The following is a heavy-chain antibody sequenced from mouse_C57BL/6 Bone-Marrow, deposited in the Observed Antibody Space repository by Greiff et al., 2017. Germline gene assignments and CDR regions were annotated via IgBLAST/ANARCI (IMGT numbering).Heavy chain of an antibody. V-gene: IGHV1-82*01. Sequence: QVQLKQSGPELVKPGASVKISCKASGYAFSSSWMNWVKQRPGKGLEWIGRIYPGDGDTNYNGKFKGKATLTADKSSSTAYMQLSSLTSEDSAVYFCARRGAYYSYYYAMDYWGQGTSVTVSS. CDR3: ARRGAYYSYYYAMDY. CDR1: GYAFSSSW. CDR2: IYPGDGDT. J-gene: IGHJ4*01. D-gene: IGHD2-12*01.